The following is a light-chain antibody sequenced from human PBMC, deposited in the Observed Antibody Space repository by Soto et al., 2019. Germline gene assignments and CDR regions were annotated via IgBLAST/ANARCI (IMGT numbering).Light chain of an antibody. CDR1: QSISSW. CDR3: HQYGGSMET. V-gene: IGKV1-5*01. CDR2: DAS. J-gene: IGKJ1*01. Sequence: DIQMTQSPSTLSATAGDRVTITCRASQSISSWLAWYQHKPGKAPKLLIYDASNLDSGVPARFSGSGSGADFTLTISGLEPEDFAVYFCHQYGGSMETFGQGTKVDIK.